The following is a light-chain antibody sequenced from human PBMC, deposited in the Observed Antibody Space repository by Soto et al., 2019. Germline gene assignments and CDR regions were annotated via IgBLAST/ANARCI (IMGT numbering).Light chain of an antibody. V-gene: IGLV2-8*01. CDR1: SSDVGGYNY. J-gene: IGLJ2*01. Sequence: QSALTQPPSASGSPGQSVTISCTGTSSDVGGYNYVSWYQQHPGKAPKLMIYEVSKRPSGVPDRFSGSKSGKTASLTVSGLQAEDEADDYCSSYAGSNNVVFGGGTKLTVL. CDR3: SSYAGSNNVV. CDR2: EVS.